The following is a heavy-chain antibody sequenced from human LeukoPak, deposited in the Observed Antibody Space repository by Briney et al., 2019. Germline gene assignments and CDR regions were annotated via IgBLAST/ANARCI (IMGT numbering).Heavy chain of an antibody. CDR2: IRYDGSNK. D-gene: IGHD2-2*01. CDR3: AKTFVVVPAARLGYAFDI. CDR1: GFTFSSYG. Sequence: GGSLRLSCAASGFTFSSYGMHWVRQAPGKGLEWVAFIRYDGSNKYYADSVKGRFTISRDNSKNTLYLQMNSLRAEDTAVYYCAKTFVVVPAARLGYAFDIWGQGTMVTVSS. V-gene: IGHV3-30*02. J-gene: IGHJ3*02.